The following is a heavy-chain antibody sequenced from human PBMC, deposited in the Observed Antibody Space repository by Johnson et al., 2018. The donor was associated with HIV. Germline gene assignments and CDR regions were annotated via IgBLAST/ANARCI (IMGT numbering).Heavy chain of an antibody. CDR3: MSRRGSPGARDAFDI. Sequence: QVQLVESGGGVVQPGRSLRLSCAASGFRFSTYALHWVRQTPGKGLEWVALISDDGNNKYYADSVKGRFTISRDNSKNTLYLQMNSLRAEDTAVYYCMSRRGSPGARDAFDIWGQGTMVTVSS. CDR2: ISDDGNNK. V-gene: IGHV3-30-3*01. CDR1: GFRFSTYA. J-gene: IGHJ3*02. D-gene: IGHD5-24*01.